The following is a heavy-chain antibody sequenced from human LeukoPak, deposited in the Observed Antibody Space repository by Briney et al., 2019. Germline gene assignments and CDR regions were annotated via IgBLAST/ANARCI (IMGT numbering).Heavy chain of an antibody. CDR3: ARDLNWETY. CDR2: IKPDGSEN. J-gene: IGHJ4*02. Sequence: GGSLRLSCAASGFIFNHYWMTWVRHTPGKGLECVASIKPDGSENYYVDSVKGRFTISRDNAKNSLYLQMNSLRVEDAAVYYCARDLNWETYWGQGTLVTASS. V-gene: IGHV3-7*01. D-gene: IGHD1-26*01. CDR1: GFIFNHYW.